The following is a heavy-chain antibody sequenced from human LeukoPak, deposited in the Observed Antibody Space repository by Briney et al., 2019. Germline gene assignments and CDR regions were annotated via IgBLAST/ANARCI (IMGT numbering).Heavy chain of an antibody. J-gene: IGHJ4*02. D-gene: IGHD3-22*01. CDR1: GYTFTGYY. V-gene: IGHV1-2*02. CDR3: ARDKTSTQDYYDSNGYSDY. CDR2: INPNSGGT. Sequence: GASVKVSCKASGYTFTGYYMHWVRQAPGQGLEWMGWINPNSGGTKYSQKFQGRVTMTSDTSINTAYMELSRLRSDDTPVYYWARDKTSTQDYYDSNGYSDYWGQGTLVTVSS.